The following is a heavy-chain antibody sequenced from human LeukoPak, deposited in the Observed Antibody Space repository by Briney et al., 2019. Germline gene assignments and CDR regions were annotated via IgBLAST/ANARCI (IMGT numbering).Heavy chain of an antibody. CDR3: ATYYSGGSYYYGMDV. D-gene: IGHD2/OR15-2a*01. V-gene: IGHV1-24*01. Sequence: ASVKVSCKVSGYTLTELSMHWVRQAPGKGLEWMGGFDPEDGETIYAQKFQGRVTMTGDTSTDTAHMELSSLRSEDTAVYYCATYYSGGSYYYGMDVWGQGTTVTVSS. CDR2: FDPEDGET. J-gene: IGHJ6*02. CDR1: GYTLTELS.